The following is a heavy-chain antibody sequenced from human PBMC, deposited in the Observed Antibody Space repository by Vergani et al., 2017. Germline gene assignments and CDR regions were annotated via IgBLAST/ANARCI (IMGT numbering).Heavy chain of an antibody. Sequence: EVQLVESGGGLVQPGGSLKLSCAASGFTFSGSAMHWVRQASGKGLEWVGRIRSKANSYATAYAASVKGRFTISRDDSKNTAYLQMNSLKTEDTSVYYCTSYLRDGYNVAYWGQGTLVTVSS. J-gene: IGHJ4*02. V-gene: IGHV3-73*01. D-gene: IGHD5-24*01. CDR3: TSYLRDGYNVAY. CDR2: IRSKANSYAT. CDR1: GFTFSGSA.